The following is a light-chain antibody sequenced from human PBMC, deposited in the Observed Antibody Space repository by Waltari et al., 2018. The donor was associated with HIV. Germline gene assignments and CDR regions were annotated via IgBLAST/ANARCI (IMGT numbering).Light chain of an antibody. V-gene: IGLV6-57*03. J-gene: IGLJ3*02. CDR3: QSFDTNNHWV. CDR2: EDY. CDR1: GGSIASNY. Sequence: NFMLTQPHSVSESPEKTVTISCTRTGGSIASNYVQWFQQRPGKAPTTILYEDYQRPSGVPDRFSGTLDESSNSASLTISGVKTEDEADYYCQSFDTNNHWVFGGGTRLTVL.